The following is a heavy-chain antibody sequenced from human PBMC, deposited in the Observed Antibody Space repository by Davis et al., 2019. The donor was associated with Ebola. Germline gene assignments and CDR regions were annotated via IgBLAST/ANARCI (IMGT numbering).Heavy chain of an antibody. V-gene: IGHV3-48*04. CDR2: ISSSNSNI. CDR1: GFTFSDYS. J-gene: IGHJ4*02. CDR3: ARAFHYYYDSSGYRNY. Sequence: GESLKISCAVSGFTFSDYSMNWVRQAPGKGLEWLSYISSSNSNIHYADSVKGRFTISRDNAKNSLYLQMNSLRAEDTAVYYCARAFHYYYDSSGYRNYWGQGTLVTVSS. D-gene: IGHD3-22*01.